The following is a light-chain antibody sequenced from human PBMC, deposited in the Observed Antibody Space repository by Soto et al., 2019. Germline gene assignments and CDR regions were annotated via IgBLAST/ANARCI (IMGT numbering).Light chain of an antibody. J-gene: IGLJ3*02. CDR1: SSNIGSNT. CDR2: NNY. V-gene: IGLV1-44*01. Sequence: QSVLTQPPSASETPEQRVTTSCSGSSSNIGSNTVNWYQHLPGTTPKLLIYNNYQRPSGVPDRFSASKSGTSASLAITGLQSEDEADYYCAAWDDSVKTLLFGGGTKVTVL. CDR3: AAWDDSVKTLL.